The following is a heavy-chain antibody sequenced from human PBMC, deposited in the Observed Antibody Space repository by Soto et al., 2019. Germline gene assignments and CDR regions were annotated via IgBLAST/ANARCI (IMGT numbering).Heavy chain of an antibody. V-gene: IGHV4-39*01. J-gene: IGHJ3*02. Sequence: QLQLQESGPGLVKPSETLSLTCSVSGDSSGDYYWTWVRQPPGKGLEWIASINYSEDNLNNPSLKSRITMSVYPSRNQISLNLNSVTAADTAVYYCARQKGRWLWALDIWGQGTMVTVFS. CDR1: GDSSGDYY. CDR2: INYSEDN. CDR3: ARQKGRWLWALDI. D-gene: IGHD6-19*01.